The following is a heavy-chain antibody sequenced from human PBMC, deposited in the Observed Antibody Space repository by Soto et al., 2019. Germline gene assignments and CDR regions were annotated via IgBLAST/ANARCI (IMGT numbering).Heavy chain of an antibody. D-gene: IGHD5-18*01. V-gene: IGHV5-51*01. Sequence: PGESLKISCKTSGYNFYSSWIAWVRQMPGKGLEWMGIIYPGDSDTRYSPSFQGQVTISADKSISTAYLQWSSLKASDTAMYYCARHERYSYGWGLVAFDIWGQGTMVTVSS. CDR3: ARHERYSYGWGLVAFDI. J-gene: IGHJ3*02. CDR2: IYPGDSDT. CDR1: GYNFYSSW.